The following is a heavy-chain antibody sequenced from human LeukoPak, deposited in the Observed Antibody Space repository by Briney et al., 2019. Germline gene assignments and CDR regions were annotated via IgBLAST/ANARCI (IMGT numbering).Heavy chain of an antibody. D-gene: IGHD2-2*03. V-gene: IGHV3-73*01. J-gene: IGHJ4*02. Sequence: PGGSLRLSCAASGFTFSGSAMHWIRQASGKGLEWVGRIRSKANSYATAYAASVKGRFTISRDDSKNTAYLQMNSLKTEDTAVYYCARWIRDRFDYWGQGTLVTVSS. CDR3: ARWIRDRFDY. CDR2: IRSKANSYAT. CDR1: GFTFSGSA.